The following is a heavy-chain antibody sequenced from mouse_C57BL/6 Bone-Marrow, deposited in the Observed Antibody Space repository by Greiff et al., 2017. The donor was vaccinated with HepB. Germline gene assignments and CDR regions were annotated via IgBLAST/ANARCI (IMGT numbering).Heavy chain of an antibody. CDR3: AREDDYDSFDY. D-gene: IGHD2-4*01. J-gene: IGHJ2*01. V-gene: IGHV1-26*01. CDR2: INPNNGGT. CDR1: GYTFTDYY. Sequence: EVQLQQSGPELVKPGASVKISCKASGYTFTDYYMNWVKQSHGKSLEWIGDINPNNGGTSYNQKFKGKATLTVDKSSSTAYMELRSLTSEDSAVYYCAREDDYDSFDYWGQGTTLTVSS.